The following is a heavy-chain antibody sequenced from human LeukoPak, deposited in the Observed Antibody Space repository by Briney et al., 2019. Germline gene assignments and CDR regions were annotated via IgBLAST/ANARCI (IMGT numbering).Heavy chain of an antibody. D-gene: IGHD2-2*01. CDR3: ATTDDSSTYYCYGMDV. CDR1: GFTFSSYS. CDR2: ISSSSSYI. V-gene: IGHV3-21*01. Sequence: SGGSLRLSCAASGFTFSSYSMNWVRRAPGKGLEWVSSISSSSSYIYYADSVKGRFTISRDNAKNSLYLQMNSLRAEDTAVYYCATTDDSSTYYCYGMDVWGQGTTVTVSS. J-gene: IGHJ6*02.